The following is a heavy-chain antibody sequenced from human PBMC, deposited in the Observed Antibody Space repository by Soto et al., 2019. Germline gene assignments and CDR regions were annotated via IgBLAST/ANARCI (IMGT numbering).Heavy chain of an antibody. CDR3: ARTYCTTTSCQAHGMDV. J-gene: IGHJ6*02. CDR1: GGSVNSGSYY. V-gene: IGHV4-61*01. D-gene: IGHD2-2*01. Sequence: QVQLQESGPGLVKPSETLSLTCTVSGGSVNSGSYYWTWIRQPPGKGLEWIGYLYYNTNNNYNHSLKSRVTISVDTAKNQVDLKLSSVTAADTAVYYCARTYCTTTSCQAHGMDVWGQGTTVTVSS. CDR2: LYYNTNN.